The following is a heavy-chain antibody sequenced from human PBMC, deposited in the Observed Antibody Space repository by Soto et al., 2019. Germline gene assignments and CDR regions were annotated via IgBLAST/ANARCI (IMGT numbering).Heavy chain of an antibody. CDR3: AKGSQWLVIH. D-gene: IGHD6-19*01. CDR2: ISYDGSNK. V-gene: IGHV3-30*18. Sequence: PGGSLRLSCAASGFTFSGYGMRWVRQAPGKGLEWVAVISYDGSNKYYADSVKGRFTISRDNSKNTLYLQMNSLRAEDTAVYYCAKGSQWLVIHWGQGTLVTVSS. J-gene: IGHJ4*02. CDR1: GFTFSGYG.